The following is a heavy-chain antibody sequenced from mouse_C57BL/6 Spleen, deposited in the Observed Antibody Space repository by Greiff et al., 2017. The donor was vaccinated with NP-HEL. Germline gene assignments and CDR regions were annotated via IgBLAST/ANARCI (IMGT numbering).Heavy chain of an antibody. D-gene: IGHD2-4*01. CDR3: AELRRAYAMDY. CDR1: GYSITSGYY. CDR2: ISYDGSN. V-gene: IGHV3-6*01. Sequence: EVQLQQSGPGLVKPSQSLSLTCSVTGYSITSGYYWNWIRQFPGNKLEWMGYISYDGSNNYNPSLKNRISITRDTSKNQFFLKLNSVTTEDTATYYCAELRRAYAMDYWGQGTSVTVSS. J-gene: IGHJ4*01.